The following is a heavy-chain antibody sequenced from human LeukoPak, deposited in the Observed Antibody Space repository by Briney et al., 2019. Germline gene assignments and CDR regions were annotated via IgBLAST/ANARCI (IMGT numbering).Heavy chain of an antibody. J-gene: IGHJ5*02. CDR1: GGSISSSNW. V-gene: IGHV4-4*01. D-gene: IGHD1-14*01. CDR3: ARKTGVDWFDP. CDR2: IYHSGSS. Sequence: SGTLSLTCAVSGGSISSSNWWSWVRQPPGKGLEWIGEIYHSGSSIYNPFLKTRVTISVDKSKNQFSLKLSSVTAADTAVYCCARKTGVDWFDPWGQGTLVTVSS.